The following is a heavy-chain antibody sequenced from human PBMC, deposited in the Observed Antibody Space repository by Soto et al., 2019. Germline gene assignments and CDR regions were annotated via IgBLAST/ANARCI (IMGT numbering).Heavy chain of an antibody. J-gene: IGHJ4*02. CDR1: GYTFTRYY. CDR3: ARDQIAGATLGRFEY. D-gene: IGHD1-26*01. V-gene: IGHV1-46*01. Sequence: QEQLVQSGAEVRKPGASVKVSCKASGYTFTRYYMHWVRQAPGQGLEGMGIINPSGGSASYAQKFQGRVTMTRDTSTSTVYMELSSLTSEDTAVYYCARDQIAGATLGRFEYWGQGTLVTVSS. CDR2: INPSGGSA.